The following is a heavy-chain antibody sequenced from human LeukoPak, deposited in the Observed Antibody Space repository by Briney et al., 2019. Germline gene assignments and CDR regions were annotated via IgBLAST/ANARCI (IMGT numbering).Heavy chain of an antibody. D-gene: IGHD5-24*01. V-gene: IGHV4-59*01. Sequence: PSETLSLTCSVSGGSIDTFYWSWLRQSPGKRLEWIGYVYFGGTKYSPSLKSRLTISLDASKSQFSLDLSSVTAADTAVYFCAGSDGYNYPFDYWGPGTLVTVSS. CDR1: GGSIDTFY. J-gene: IGHJ4*02. CDR2: VYFGGT. CDR3: AGSDGYNYPFDY.